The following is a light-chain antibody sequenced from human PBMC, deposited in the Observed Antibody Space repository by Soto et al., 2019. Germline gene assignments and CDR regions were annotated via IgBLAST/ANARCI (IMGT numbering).Light chain of an antibody. CDR2: DVS. CDR1: SSDVDDYNY. Sequence: QSALTQPRSVSGSPGQSVTISCTGTSSDVDDYNYVSWFQQHPGKAPKLMIYDVSKRPSGVPDRFSGSKSGNTASLTISGLQAEDEADYYCCSYGGTFYVFGTGTKVTVL. J-gene: IGLJ1*01. V-gene: IGLV2-11*01. CDR3: CSYGGTFYV.